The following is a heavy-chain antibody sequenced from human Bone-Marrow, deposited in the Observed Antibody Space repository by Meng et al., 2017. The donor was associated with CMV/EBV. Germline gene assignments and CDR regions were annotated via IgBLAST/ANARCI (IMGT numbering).Heavy chain of an antibody. J-gene: IGHJ5*02. Sequence: GGSLRLSCAASGFTFSSYGMHWVRQAPGKGLEWVAFIRYDGSNKYYADSVKGRFTISRDNSKNTLYLQMNSLRAEDTAVYYCAKEIRYYYGSGRYYSWGQGTLVTVSS. V-gene: IGHV3-30*02. CDR3: AKEIRYYYGSGRYYS. CDR1: GFTFSSYG. D-gene: IGHD3-10*01. CDR2: IRYDGSNK.